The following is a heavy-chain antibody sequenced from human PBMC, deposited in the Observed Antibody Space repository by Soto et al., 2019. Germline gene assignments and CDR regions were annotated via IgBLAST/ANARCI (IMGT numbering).Heavy chain of an antibody. V-gene: IGHV3-30*18. CDR2: ISYDGSNK. CDR3: AKDQGGNFDWLLSTRDYYGMDV. Sequence: QVQLVESGGGVVQPGRSLRLSCAASGFTFSSYGMHWVRQAPGKGLEWVAVISYDGSNKYYADSVKGRFTISRDNSKNTLYLQMNSLRAEDTAVYYCAKDQGGNFDWLLSTRDYYGMDVWGPGTTVTVSS. CDR1: GFTFSSYG. D-gene: IGHD3-9*01. J-gene: IGHJ6*02.